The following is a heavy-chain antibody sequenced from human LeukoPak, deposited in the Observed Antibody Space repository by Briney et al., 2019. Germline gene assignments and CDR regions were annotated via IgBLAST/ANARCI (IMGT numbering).Heavy chain of an antibody. CDR2: IYTSGST. CDR1: GGSISSYY. V-gene: IGHV4-4*09. J-gene: IGHJ6*03. Sequence: PSETLSLTCTVFGGSISSYYWSWIRQPPGKGLEWIGYIYTSGSTNYNPSLKSRVTISVDTSKNQFSLKLSSVTAADTAVYYCARHTSGYPIYYYYMDVWGQGTMVTVSS. CDR3: ARHTSGYPIYYYYMDV. D-gene: IGHD3-3*01.